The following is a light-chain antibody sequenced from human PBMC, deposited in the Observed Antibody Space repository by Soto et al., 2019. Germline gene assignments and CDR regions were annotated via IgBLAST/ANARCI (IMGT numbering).Light chain of an antibody. Sequence: DIVMTQSPDSLAVSLGERATIKCKSSQSVLYSSNNRNFLAWYQRKPGQPPKFLIYRASTRESVVPDRFSGSGSGTDFTITISSLQAEDVAVYYCQQYFSTPYTFGQGTELEIK. J-gene: IGKJ2*01. CDR3: QQYFSTPYT. V-gene: IGKV4-1*01. CDR2: RAS. CDR1: QSVLYSSNNRNF.